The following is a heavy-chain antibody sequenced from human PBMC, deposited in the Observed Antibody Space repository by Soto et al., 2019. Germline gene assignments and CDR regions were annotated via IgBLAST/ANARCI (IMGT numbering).Heavy chain of an antibody. CDR2: IIPIFGTA. V-gene: IGHV1-69*12. J-gene: IGHJ4*02. CDR1: GGTFSSYA. CDR3: ARGVGYCISTSCSPSFDY. D-gene: IGHD2-2*01. Sequence: QVQLVQSGAEVKKPGSSVKVSCKASGGTFSSYAISWVRQAPGQGLEWMGGIIPIFGTANYAQKFQGRVTISADESTSTAYMEVSSLRSEDTAVYYCARGVGYCISTSCSPSFDYWGQGTLVTVSS.